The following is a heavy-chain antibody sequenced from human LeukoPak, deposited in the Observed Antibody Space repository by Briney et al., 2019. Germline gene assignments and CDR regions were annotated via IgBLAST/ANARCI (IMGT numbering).Heavy chain of an antibody. J-gene: IGHJ4*02. CDR3: AKITKATTPNY. CDR1: GFTLSDA. V-gene: IGHV3-23*01. Sequence: GGSLRLSCTASGFTLSDAWMSWVRQASGRGLEWVSGITDSGRKAYYADSVKGRFSISRDNSKNTVYLQMSDLRAEDTAVYYCAKITKATTPNYWGQGTLVTVSS. D-gene: IGHD4-17*01. CDR2: ITDSGRKA.